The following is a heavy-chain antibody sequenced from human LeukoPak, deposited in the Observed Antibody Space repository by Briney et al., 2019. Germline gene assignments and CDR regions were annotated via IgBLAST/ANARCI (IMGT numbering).Heavy chain of an antibody. D-gene: IGHD4-17*01. V-gene: IGHV1-18*01. CDR2: ISAYNGKT. J-gene: IGHJ4*02. Sequence: ASVKVSFKASGYTFTRYGIRRGRQAPGQGLEWVGWISAYNGKTNYAQKLQGRVTMTTDTSTSTAYMELRSLRSDDTAVYYCARAHMTTVTDNVDYWGQGTLVTGSS. CDR3: ARAHMTTVTDNVDY. CDR1: GYTFTRYG.